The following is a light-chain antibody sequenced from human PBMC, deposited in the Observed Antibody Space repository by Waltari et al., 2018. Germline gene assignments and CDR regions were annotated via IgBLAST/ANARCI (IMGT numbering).Light chain of an antibody. CDR3: QTWGTDVPYV. J-gene: IGLJ1*01. CDR2: VRRDGSH. V-gene: IGLV4-69*01. CDR1: SGHSD. Sequence: QLVLTQSPSVSASLGASVRLTCTLSSGHSDVVWHQQRPEQGPQYLMTVRRDGSHAKADGIPDRFSGSTSGAARYLTSSGLQSEDEADYYCQTWGTDVPYVFGSGAKVTVL.